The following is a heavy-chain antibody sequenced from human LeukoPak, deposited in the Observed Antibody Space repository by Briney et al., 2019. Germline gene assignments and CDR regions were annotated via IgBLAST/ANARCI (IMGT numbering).Heavy chain of an antibody. CDR2: IYYSGST. CDR1: GGSISSSSYY. CDR3: ARGLWYGSGSPRWFDP. D-gene: IGHD3-10*01. Sequence: SETLSLTCTVSGGSISSSSYYWGWIRQPPGKGLEWIGSIYYSGSTYYNPSLKSRVTISVDTSKNQFSLKLSSVTAADTAVYYCARGLWYGSGSPRWFDPWGQGTLVTVSS. V-gene: IGHV4-39*07. J-gene: IGHJ5*02.